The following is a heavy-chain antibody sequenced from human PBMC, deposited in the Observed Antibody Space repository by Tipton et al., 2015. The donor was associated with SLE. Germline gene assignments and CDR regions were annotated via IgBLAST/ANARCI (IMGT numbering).Heavy chain of an antibody. CDR1: GGSISSSSYY. V-gene: IGHV4-39*01. D-gene: IGHD2-15*01. CDR3: ARVVGSYNWFDP. CDR2: IYYSGST. Sequence: TLSLTCTVSGGSISSSSYYWGWIRQPPGKGLEWIGSIYYSGSTYYNPSLKSRVTISVDTSKNQFSLKLSSVTAADTAVYYCARVVGSYNWFDPWGQGTLVTVSS. J-gene: IGHJ5*02.